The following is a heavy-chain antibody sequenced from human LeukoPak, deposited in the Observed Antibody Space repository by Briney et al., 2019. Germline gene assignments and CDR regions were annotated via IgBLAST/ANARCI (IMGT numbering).Heavy chain of an antibody. CDR2: IYYSWGT. D-gene: IGHD3-22*01. V-gene: IGHV4-59*08. J-gene: IGHJ6*04. CDR1: GDSISNSY. CDR3: VRLDSSSHVDV. Sequence: PSETLSLTCSVSGDSISNSYWTWIRQPPGKGLEWIGYIYYSWGTNYNPSLKSRVTISIDTSKNQVSLKVNSVTAADTAVYYCVRLDSSSHVDVWGKGTTVTVSS.